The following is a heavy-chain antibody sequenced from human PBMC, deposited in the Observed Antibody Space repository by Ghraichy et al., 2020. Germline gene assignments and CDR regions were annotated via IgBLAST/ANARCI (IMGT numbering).Heavy chain of an antibody. CDR1: GGSISSYY. V-gene: IGHV4-59*01. J-gene: IGHJ6*03. Sequence: SQTLSLTCNVSGGSISSYYWSWIRQPPGKGLEWIGYIYYSWSTNYNPSLKSRVTISVDTSKNQFSLKLSSVTAADTAVYYCARNYGGNSRYYYNYLDVWSKGTTVTVSS. CDR2: IYYSWST. CDR3: ARNYGGNSRYYYNYLDV. D-gene: IGHD4-23*01.